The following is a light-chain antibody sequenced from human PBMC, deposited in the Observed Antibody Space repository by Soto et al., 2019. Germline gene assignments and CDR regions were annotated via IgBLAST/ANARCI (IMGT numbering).Light chain of an antibody. CDR2: EVS. CDR3: SSYAGSNNLV. V-gene: IGLV2-8*01. CDR1: SSDVGGYKY. Sequence: QSVLTQPPSASGSPGQSVTISCTGTSSDVGGYKYVSWYQQHPGKAPKLMIYEVSKRPSGVPDRFSGSKSCNTASLTVSGLQAEDEADYYCSSYAGSNNLVFGGGTKLTVL. J-gene: IGLJ2*01.